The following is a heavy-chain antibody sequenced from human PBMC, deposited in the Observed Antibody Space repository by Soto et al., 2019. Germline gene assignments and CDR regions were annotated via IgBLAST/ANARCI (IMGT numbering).Heavy chain of an antibody. V-gene: IGHV3-48*01. D-gene: IGHD3-22*01. Sequence: PGGSLRLSCAASGFTFSSYSMNWVRQAPGKGLEWVSYISSSSSTIYYADSVKGRFTISRDNAKNSLYLQMNSLRAEDTAVYYCARDPVNWEKWLSNFDYWGQETLVTVPS. CDR2: ISSSSSTI. CDR3: ARDPVNWEKWLSNFDY. J-gene: IGHJ4*02. CDR1: GFTFSSYS.